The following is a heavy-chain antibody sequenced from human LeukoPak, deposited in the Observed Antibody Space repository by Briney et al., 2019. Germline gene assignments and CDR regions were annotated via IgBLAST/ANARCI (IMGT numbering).Heavy chain of an antibody. D-gene: IGHD7-27*01. V-gene: IGHV3-48*01. CDR1: EFTFSSYR. Sequence: GGSLRLSCAASEFTFSSYRMNWVRQAPGEGLEWVSYISSSNDTIYYADSVRGRFTISRDNAKNSLYLQMNSLRAEDTAVYYCARDRGEYYFDYWGQGTLVTVSS. J-gene: IGHJ4*02. CDR3: ARDRGEYYFDY. CDR2: ISSSNDTI.